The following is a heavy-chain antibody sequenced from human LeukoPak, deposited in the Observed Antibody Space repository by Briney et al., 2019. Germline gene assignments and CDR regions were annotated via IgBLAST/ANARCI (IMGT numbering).Heavy chain of an antibody. V-gene: IGHV1-18*01. CDR1: GYTFTSYG. CDR3: ARCIVVVPAATNYYYYYGMDV. J-gene: IGHJ6*02. CDR2: ISAYNGNT. D-gene: IGHD2-2*01. Sequence: ASVKVSCKASGYTFTSYGISWVRQAPGQGLEWMGWISAYNGNTNYAQKLQGRVTMTTDTSTSTAYMELRSLRSDDTAVYYCARCIVVVPAATNYYYYYGMDVWGQGTTVTVSS.